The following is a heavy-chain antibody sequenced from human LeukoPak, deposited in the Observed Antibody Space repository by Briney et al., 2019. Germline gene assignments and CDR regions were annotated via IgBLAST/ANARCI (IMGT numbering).Heavy chain of an antibody. CDR1: GDSINSLDL. CDR3: AGLVGRYSSGLYYYYFDY. CDR2: MYLSGTT. V-gene: IGHV4-4*02. D-gene: IGHD3-22*01. Sequence: SGTLSLTCTVSGDSINSLDLWGWVRQPPGKGLEWIGEMYLSGTTHSNPSVKSRVTISIDKSKNQFFLNLSSVTAADTAVYYCAGLVGRYSSGLYYYYFDYWGQGTLVTVSS. J-gene: IGHJ4*02.